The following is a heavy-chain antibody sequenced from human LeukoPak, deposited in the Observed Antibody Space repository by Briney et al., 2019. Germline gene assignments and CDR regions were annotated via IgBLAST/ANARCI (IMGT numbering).Heavy chain of an antibody. CDR1: GFTFSSYG. CDR3: ARDWVRGVPEYYFDY. J-gene: IGHJ4*02. D-gene: IGHD3-10*01. CDR2: IWYDGSNK. V-gene: IGHV3-33*01. Sequence: GGSLRLSCAASGFTFSSYGMHWVRQAPGKGLEWVAVIWYDGSNKYYADSVKGRFTISRDNSKNTLYLQMNSLRAEDTAVYYCARDWVRGVPEYYFDYWIQGTLVTVSS.